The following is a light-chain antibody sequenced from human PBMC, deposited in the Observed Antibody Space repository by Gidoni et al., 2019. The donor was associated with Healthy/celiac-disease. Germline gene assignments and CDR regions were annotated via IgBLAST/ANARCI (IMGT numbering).Light chain of an antibody. CDR2: DAS. V-gene: IGKV3-11*01. Sequence: EIVLTQSPATLSLSPGERATLSCRASQSVSSYLAWYQQKPGQAPRLLIYDASNRATGIPARFSGSGSGTDFTLTISSLEPADFAVYYCQPRSNWPRTFGGGTKVEIK. CDR3: QPRSNWPRT. CDR1: QSVSSY. J-gene: IGKJ4*01.